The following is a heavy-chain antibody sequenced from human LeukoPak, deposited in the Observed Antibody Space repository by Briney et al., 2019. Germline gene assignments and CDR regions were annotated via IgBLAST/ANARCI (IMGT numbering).Heavy chain of an antibody. Sequence: HPGGSLRLSCAASGFTFSSYGIHWVRQAPGKGLEWVAFIRYDGSNKYYADSVKGRFTISRDNSKNTLYLQMDSLRAEDTAVYYCARDGLKVEYYYDSSGYYGRFDYWGQGTLVTVSS. J-gene: IGHJ4*02. CDR1: GFTFSSYG. CDR2: IRYDGSNK. V-gene: IGHV3-30*02. CDR3: ARDGLKVEYYYDSSGYYGRFDY. D-gene: IGHD3-22*01.